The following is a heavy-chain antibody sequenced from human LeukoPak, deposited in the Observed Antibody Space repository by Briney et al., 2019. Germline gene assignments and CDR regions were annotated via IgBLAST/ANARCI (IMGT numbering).Heavy chain of an antibody. CDR3: ARDSDSGYGPFAS. D-gene: IGHD5-12*01. V-gene: IGHV3-53*01. Sequence: PGGSLRLSCAASGFTVSNNYMSWVRQAPGEGVEWGSGIHSGGTTNYADSVQGRVTISRDNSKTTVYLHMNSLRAEHTAVYYCARDSDSGYGPFASWGERTLVTASS. J-gene: IGHJ4*02. CDR2: IHSGGTT. CDR1: GFTVSNNY.